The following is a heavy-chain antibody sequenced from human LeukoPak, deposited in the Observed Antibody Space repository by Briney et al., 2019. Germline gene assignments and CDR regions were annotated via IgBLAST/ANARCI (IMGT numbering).Heavy chain of an antibody. CDR1: GFTVSSNY. Sequence: PGGSLRLSCAASGFTVSSNYMSWVRQAPGKGLEWVSVIYSGGSTYYADSVKGRFTISRDNSKNTLYLQMNSLRAEDTAVYYCARLMTSSWYDMGDYWCQGTLVTVSS. J-gene: IGHJ4*02. D-gene: IGHD6-13*01. CDR2: IYSGGST. CDR3: ARLMTSSWYDMGDY. V-gene: IGHV3-53*01.